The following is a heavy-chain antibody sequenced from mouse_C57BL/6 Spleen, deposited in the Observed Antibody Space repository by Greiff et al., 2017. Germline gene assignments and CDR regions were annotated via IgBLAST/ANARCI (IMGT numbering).Heavy chain of an antibody. D-gene: IGHD1-1*01. Sequence: VQLQQSGPELVQPGASVKIPCKASGYTFTDYNMDWVKQSHGKSLEWIGDINPNNGGTIYNQKFKGKATLTVDKSSSTAYMELRSLTSEDTAVYYCARRDYYGSSPFAYWGQGTLVTVSA. J-gene: IGHJ3*01. V-gene: IGHV1-18*01. CDR1: GYTFTDYN. CDR2: INPNNGGT. CDR3: ARRDYYGSSPFAY.